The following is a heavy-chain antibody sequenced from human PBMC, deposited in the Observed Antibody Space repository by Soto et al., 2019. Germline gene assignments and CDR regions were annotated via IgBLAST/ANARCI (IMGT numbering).Heavy chain of an antibody. CDR1: GFTFSDHY. D-gene: IGHD3-22*01. CDR3: AIAGGSRGYNFDT. V-gene: IGHV3-72*01. J-gene: IGHJ4*02. Sequence: EVQLVESGGGFVQPGGPLSLACAASGFTFSDHYMDWVRQAPGQVLEWIARTRNTANSYTTEYAVSDAGRFIISRDGAEDSLYLQMDSLKTEYTAVYYCAIAGGSRGYNFDTWGQGTLVSGSS. CDR2: TRNTANSYTT.